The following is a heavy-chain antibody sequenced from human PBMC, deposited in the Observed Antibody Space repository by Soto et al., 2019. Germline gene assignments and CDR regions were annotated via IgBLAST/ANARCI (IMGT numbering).Heavy chain of an antibody. CDR2: IRSKTNSYAT. D-gene: IGHD3-22*01. CDR3: TRDPRNYYDSSGSANWFDP. Sequence: LRLSCAASGFTFSGSAMHWVRQASGKGLEWVGRIRSKTNSYATAYAASVKGRFTISRDDSKNTAYLQMNSLKIEDTAVYYCTRDPRNYYDSSGSANWFDPWGQGTLVTVSS. J-gene: IGHJ5*02. CDR1: GFTFSGSA. V-gene: IGHV3-73*01.